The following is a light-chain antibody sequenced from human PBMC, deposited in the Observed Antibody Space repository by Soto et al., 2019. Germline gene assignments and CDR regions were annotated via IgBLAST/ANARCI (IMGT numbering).Light chain of an antibody. CDR1: QSVSSY. J-gene: IGKJ1*01. CDR2: DAS. V-gene: IGKV3-11*01. CDR3: QQRTNWRWT. Sequence: EIVLTQSPATLSLSPGERATLSCRASQSVSSYLAWYQQKPGQAPRLLIYDASNRATGIPARFSGSGSGTDFTLTISSLEPEDFAVYYCQQRTNWRWTFGQGTKVEIQ.